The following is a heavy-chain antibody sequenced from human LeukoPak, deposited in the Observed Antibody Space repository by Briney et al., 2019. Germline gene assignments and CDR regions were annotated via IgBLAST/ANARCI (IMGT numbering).Heavy chain of an antibody. V-gene: IGHV4-34*01. CDR3: ARDLELSAVYYFDS. CDR2: INHSGST. J-gene: IGHJ4*02. Sequence: SETLSLTCAVYGGSFSGYYWSSIRQPRGKGLEWIGEINHSGSTNYNPSLKSRVTISVDTSKNQFSLKLSSVTAADTAVYYCARDLELSAVYYFDSWGQGTLVIVSS. D-gene: IGHD3-3*01. CDR1: GGSFSGYY.